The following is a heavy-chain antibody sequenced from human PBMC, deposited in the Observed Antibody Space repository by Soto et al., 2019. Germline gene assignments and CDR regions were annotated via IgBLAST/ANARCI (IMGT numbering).Heavy chain of an antibody. CDR1: GFTFSADY. V-gene: IGHV3-11*05. Sequence: QVQLEESGGGLVKPGGSLRLSCAASGFTFSADYMSWIRQAPNKGLEYISYISSSGTSANYADSVKGRFTNSRDNAKNSLYLQMNSLRAEDMAVYYCARDRGAVTGQDFDYWGQGALVTVSS. CDR2: ISSSGTSA. CDR3: ARDRGAVTGQDFDY. D-gene: IGHD6-19*01. J-gene: IGHJ4*02.